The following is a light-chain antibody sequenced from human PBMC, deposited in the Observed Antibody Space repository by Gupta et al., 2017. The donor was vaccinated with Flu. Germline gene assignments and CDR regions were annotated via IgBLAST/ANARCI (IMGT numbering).Light chain of an antibody. Sequence: QSALTQPASVCGSPGQSITLSCNGTSSDVGSYNLVSWYQQHPGKAPKLMIYEGSKRPSGVSNRFSGSKSGNTASLTISGLQAEDEADYYCCSYAGSSTYVFGTGTKVTVL. CDR1: SSDVGSYNL. J-gene: IGLJ1*01. V-gene: IGLV2-23*01. CDR3: CSYAGSSTYV. CDR2: EGS.